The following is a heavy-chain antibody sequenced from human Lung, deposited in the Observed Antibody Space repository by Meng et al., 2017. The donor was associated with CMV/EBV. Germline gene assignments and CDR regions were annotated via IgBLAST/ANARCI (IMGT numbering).Heavy chain of an antibody. J-gene: IGHJ4*02. CDR1: GFTFGDYG. V-gene: IGHV3-49*04. CDR3: VREHLRIFAVGLPGDY. CDR2: IRGKDYGETT. Sequence: GGSXRLSCATSGFTFGDYGLSWVRQAPGKGLEWVAFIRGKDYGETTEYAPSVKARFTVSRDDSKNIAYLQMNSLKAEDTAVYYCVREHLRIFAVGLPGDYXGQGXLVTVSS. D-gene: IGHD3-3*01.